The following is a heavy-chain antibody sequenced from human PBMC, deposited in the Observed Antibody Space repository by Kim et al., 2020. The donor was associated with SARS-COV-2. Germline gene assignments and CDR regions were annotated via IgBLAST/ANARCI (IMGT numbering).Heavy chain of an antibody. Sequence: ECAASVRDRLTISRDDSKNIAYLQMNSLKTDDTAVYFCTRGTMTQWSYYDLWGQGSLVTVSS. V-gene: IGHV3-49*02. CDR3: TRGTMTQWSYYDL. J-gene: IGHJ4*02. D-gene: IGHD4-17*01.